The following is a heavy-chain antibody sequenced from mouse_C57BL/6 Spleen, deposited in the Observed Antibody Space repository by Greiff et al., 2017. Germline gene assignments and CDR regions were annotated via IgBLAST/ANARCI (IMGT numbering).Heavy chain of an antibody. J-gene: IGHJ3*01. CDR1: GYTFTDYY. V-gene: IGHV1-19*01. CDR3: ARRGYGYDSWFAY. Sequence: EVQLQQSGPVLVKPGASVKMSCKASGYTFTDYYMNWVKQSHGKSLEWIGVINPYNGGTSYNQKFKGKATLTVDKSSSTAYMELNSLTSEDSAVYYCARRGYGYDSWFAYWGQGTLVTVSA. D-gene: IGHD2-2*01. CDR2: INPYNGGT.